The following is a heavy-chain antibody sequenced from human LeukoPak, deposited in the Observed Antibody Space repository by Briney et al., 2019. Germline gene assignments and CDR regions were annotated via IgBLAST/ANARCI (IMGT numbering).Heavy chain of an antibody. Sequence: GGSLRLSCAASRFTFSSYGMHWVRQAPGKGLEWVAVISYDGSNKYYADSVKGRFTISRDNSKNTLYLQMNSLRAEDTAVYYCESSGWYEQFDYWGQGTLVTVSS. CDR1: RFTFSSYG. CDR3: ESSGWYEQFDY. V-gene: IGHV3-30*03. CDR2: ISYDGSNK. J-gene: IGHJ4*02. D-gene: IGHD6-19*01.